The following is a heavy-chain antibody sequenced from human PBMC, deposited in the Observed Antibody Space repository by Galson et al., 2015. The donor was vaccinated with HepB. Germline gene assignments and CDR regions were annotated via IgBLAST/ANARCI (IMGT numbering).Heavy chain of an antibody. J-gene: IGHJ4*02. Sequence: SVKVSCKASGYTFTSYAMHWVRQAPGQRLEWMGWINAGNGNTKYSQKFQGRVTITRDTSASTAYMELSSLRSEDTAVYYCARLIAAAGTDYFDYWGQGTLVTVSS. D-gene: IGHD6-13*01. V-gene: IGHV1-3*01. CDR1: GYTFTSYA. CDR2: INAGNGNT. CDR3: ARLIAAAGTDYFDY.